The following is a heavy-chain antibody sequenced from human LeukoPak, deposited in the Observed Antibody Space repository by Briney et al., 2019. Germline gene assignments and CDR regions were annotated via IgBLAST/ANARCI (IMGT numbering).Heavy chain of an antibody. CDR3: ARSLWPEDY. J-gene: IGHJ4*02. V-gene: IGHV3-7*01. CDR1: GFAFSSYW. Sequence: PGGSLRLSCEASGFAFSSYWASWVPHAPGKGLEWGANINQDGNSQNYVDSVRGQLTISKDNAKNSVYLQMTSLRAEDTAVYYCARSLWPEDYWGQGILVTVSS. CDR2: INQDGNSQ. D-gene: IGHD2-21*01.